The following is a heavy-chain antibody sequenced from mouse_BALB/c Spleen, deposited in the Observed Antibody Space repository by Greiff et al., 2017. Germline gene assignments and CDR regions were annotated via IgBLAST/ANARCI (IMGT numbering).Heavy chain of an antibody. D-gene: IGHD2-14*01. J-gene: IGHJ4*01. Sequence: VQLKESGPELVKPGASVKISCKASGYSFTGYYMHWVKQSHVKSLEWIGRINPYNGATSYNQNFKDKASLTVDKSSSTTYMEFHSLTSEDSAVYYCARGNYRDYVMDYWGQGTSFTVSS. CDR2: INPYNGAT. CDR1: GYSFTGYY. V-gene: IGHV1-31*01. CDR3: ARGNYRDYVMDY.